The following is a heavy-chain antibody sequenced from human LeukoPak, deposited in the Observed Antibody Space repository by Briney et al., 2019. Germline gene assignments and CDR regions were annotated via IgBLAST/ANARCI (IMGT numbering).Heavy chain of an antibody. V-gene: IGHV1-69*05. CDR3: ARGLSSSIRGYAFDI. Sequence: SVKVSCKASGYTFTSYYMHWVRQAPGQGLEWMGGIIPIFGTANYAQKFQGRVTITTDESTCTAYTELSSLRSEDTAVYYCARGLSSSIRGYAFDIWGQGTMVTVSS. D-gene: IGHD6-6*01. J-gene: IGHJ3*02. CDR1: GYTFTSYY. CDR2: IIPIFGTA.